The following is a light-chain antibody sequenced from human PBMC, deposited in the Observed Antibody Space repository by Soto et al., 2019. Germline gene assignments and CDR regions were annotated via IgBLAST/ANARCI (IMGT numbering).Light chain of an antibody. CDR3: SSYAGSNVV. CDR2: ESY. J-gene: IGLJ2*01. CDR1: SSDIGSFNL. Sequence: QSVLTQPASLSGSPGQSITISCTGTSSDIGSFNLVSWYQQFPGEVPKLILYESYKRPSGVPDRFSGSKSGNTASLTVSGLQAEDEADYYCSSYAGSNVVFGGGTKVTVL. V-gene: IGLV2-14*02.